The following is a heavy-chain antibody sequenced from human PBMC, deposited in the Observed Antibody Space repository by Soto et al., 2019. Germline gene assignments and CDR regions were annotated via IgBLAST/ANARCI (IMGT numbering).Heavy chain of an antibody. D-gene: IGHD2-2*01. Sequence: QVQLVQSGAEVKKPGASVKVSCKASGYTFTGYYMHWVRQAPGQGLEWMGWINPNSGGTNYAQKFQGWGTMTRDTSISTAYMELSRLRSDDTAVYYCARVVPAADAYWYFDLWGRGTLVTVSS. J-gene: IGHJ2*01. CDR2: INPNSGGT. V-gene: IGHV1-2*04. CDR3: ARVVPAADAYWYFDL. CDR1: GYTFTGYY.